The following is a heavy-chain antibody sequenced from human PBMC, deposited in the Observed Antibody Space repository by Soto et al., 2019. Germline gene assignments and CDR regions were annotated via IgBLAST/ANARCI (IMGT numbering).Heavy chain of an antibody. Sequence: DVQLVESGGGLIQPGESLRLSCAAFGLTISGKKYVACVRQAPGKGLEWVSGLYDVDGSFYADSVRGRFTTSSDSSKTTVYLQMHDLRPDDTAVYYCATWHEREHAYDVWGQGTTVTVSS. CDR2: LYDVDGS. D-gene: IGHD1-1*01. CDR1: GLTISGKKY. CDR3: ATWHEREHAYDV. V-gene: IGHV3-53*01. J-gene: IGHJ3*01.